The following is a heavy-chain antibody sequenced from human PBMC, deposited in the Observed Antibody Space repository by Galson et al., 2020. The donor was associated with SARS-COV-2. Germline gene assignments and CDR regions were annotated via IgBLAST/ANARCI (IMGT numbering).Heavy chain of an antibody. J-gene: IGHJ4*02. CDR2: TYYRSKWYN. CDR3: ASQSSSSWYFDY. D-gene: IGHD6-13*01. V-gene: IGHV6-1*01. CDR1: GDSVSSNNAG. Sequence: SQTLSLTCVISGDSVSSNNAGWNWIRQSPSRGLEWLGRTYYRSKWYNDYAVSLKSRITLNADTSKNQFSLQLNSVTPEDTAVYYCASQSSSSWYFDYWGQGTLVTVSS.